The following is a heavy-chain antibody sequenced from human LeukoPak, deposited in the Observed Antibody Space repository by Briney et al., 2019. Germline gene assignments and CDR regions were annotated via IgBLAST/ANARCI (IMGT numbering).Heavy chain of an antibody. CDR3: ARADSDWLLAG. D-gene: IGHD3-9*01. Sequence: SGGSLRLSCAASGFSFSSHAMHWVRQAPGKGLEYVSSISGNGGSTYYANSVKGRFTISRDNSKSTLYLQMGSLRGEDMAVYYCARADSDWLLAGWGQGTLVTVSS. J-gene: IGHJ4*02. V-gene: IGHV3-64*01. CDR2: ISGNGGST. CDR1: GFSFSSHA.